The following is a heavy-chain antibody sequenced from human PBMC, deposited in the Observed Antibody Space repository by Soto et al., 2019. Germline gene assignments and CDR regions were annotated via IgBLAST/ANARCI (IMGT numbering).Heavy chain of an antibody. CDR1: GFTFDDYA. CDR3: AKDRSYTIAAAGRGLGWFDP. J-gene: IGHJ5*02. D-gene: IGHD6-13*01. V-gene: IGHV3-9*01. CDR2: ISWNSGSI. Sequence: GGSLRLSCAASGFTFDDYAMHWVRQAPGKGLEWVSGISWNSGSIGYADSVKGRFTISRDNAKNSLYLQMNSLRAEDTALYYCAKDRSYTIAAAGRGLGWFDPWGQGTLVTVSA.